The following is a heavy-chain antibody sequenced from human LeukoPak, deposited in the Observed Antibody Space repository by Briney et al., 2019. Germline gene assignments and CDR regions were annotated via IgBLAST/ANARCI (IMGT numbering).Heavy chain of an antibody. D-gene: IGHD5-18*01. CDR3: ATTAVDTAMVHDHYYYYRYYMDV. J-gene: IGHJ6*03. CDR1: GYTFTGYY. V-gene: IGHV1-2*06. Sequence: GASVKVSCKASGYTFTGYYMHWVRQAPGQGLEWMGRINPNTGGTNYAQKFQGRVTMTRDTSISTAYMELSRLRSDDTAVYYCATTAVDTAMVHDHYYYYRYYMDVWGKGTTVTVSS. CDR2: INPNTGGT.